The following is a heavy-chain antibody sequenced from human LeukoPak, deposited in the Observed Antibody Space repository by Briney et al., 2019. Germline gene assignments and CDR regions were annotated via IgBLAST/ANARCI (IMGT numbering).Heavy chain of an antibody. D-gene: IGHD2-8*01. CDR3: AKMYSTSPGSFDY. J-gene: IGHJ4*02. CDR2: IYPGDSDT. V-gene: IGHV5-51*01. Sequence: GESLKISCKGSGYSFNNYWIGWVRQMPGGGLEWMGIIYPGDSDTRYSPSFKGQVTISADKSISTAYLQWSSLKASDTAMYYCAKMYSTSPGSFDYWGQGTLVTVSS. CDR1: GYSFNNYW.